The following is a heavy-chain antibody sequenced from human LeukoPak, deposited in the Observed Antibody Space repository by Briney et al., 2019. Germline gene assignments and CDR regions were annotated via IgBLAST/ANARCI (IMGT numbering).Heavy chain of an antibody. D-gene: IGHD4-17*01. J-gene: IGHJ4*02. CDR3: ARDYDYGFDY. Sequence: GGSLRLSCAASGFTFSSYEMTWVRQAPGKGLEWVSYISNSDSTICYADSVKGRFTVSRDNAKNSLYLQMNSLRDEDTAVYYCARDYDYGFDYWGQGTL. CDR1: GFTFSSYE. V-gene: IGHV3-48*03. CDR2: ISNSDSTI.